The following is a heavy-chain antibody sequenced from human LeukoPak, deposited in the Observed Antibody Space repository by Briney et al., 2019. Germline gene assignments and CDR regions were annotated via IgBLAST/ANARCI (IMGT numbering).Heavy chain of an antibody. CDR3: GSGYDIDY. J-gene: IGHJ4*02. D-gene: IGHD2-2*01. CDR1: GFTFSSYE. CDR2: ISRSGSTI. Sequence: HPGGSLRLSCAASGFTFSSYEMNWVRQAPGKGLEWVSYISRSGSTIYYADSVKGRFTISRDNAKNSLYLQMSSLRAEDTAVYYCGSGYDIDYRGQGILVTVSP. V-gene: IGHV3-48*03.